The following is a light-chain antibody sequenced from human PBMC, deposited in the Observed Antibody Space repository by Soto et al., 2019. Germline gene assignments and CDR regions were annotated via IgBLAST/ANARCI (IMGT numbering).Light chain of an antibody. CDR2: GAS. Sequence: EIVLTQSPGALSLSPGERATLSSRASQSVSSNLAWYQQKPGQAPRLLIYGASTRATGSPDRFSASGSATEFTLTISSLLSEDFAVYYCQQYGSSPSFGQGTRLEI. CDR3: QQYGSSPS. CDR1: QSVSSN. J-gene: IGKJ5*01. V-gene: IGKV3-15*01.